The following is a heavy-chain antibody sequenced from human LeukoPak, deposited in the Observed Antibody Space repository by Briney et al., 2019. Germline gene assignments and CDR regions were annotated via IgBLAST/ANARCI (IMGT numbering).Heavy chain of an antibody. D-gene: IGHD5-18*01. V-gene: IGHV1-2*02. J-gene: IGHJ4*02. CDR1: GYTFTGYY. CDR2: INPNSGGT. CDR3: ARAGPPHSSRRITANDY. Sequence: GASVKVSCKASGYTFTGYYMHWVRQAPGQGLEWMGWINPNSGGTNYAQKFQGRVTMTRDTSISTAYMELSRLRSDDTAVYYCARAGPPHSSRRITANDYWGQGTLVTVSS.